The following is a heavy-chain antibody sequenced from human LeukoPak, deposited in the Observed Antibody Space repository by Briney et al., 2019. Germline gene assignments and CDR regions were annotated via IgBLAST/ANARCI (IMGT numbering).Heavy chain of an antibody. V-gene: IGHV3-21*01. CDR1: GFTFSSYS. D-gene: IGHD1-7*01. CDR3: AREARTTYYYDN. CDR2: ISSSSSYI. J-gene: IGHJ4*02. Sequence: GSLRLSCAASGFTFSSYSMNWVRQAPGKGLEWVSSISSSSSYIYYADSVKGRFTISRDNAKNSLYLQMNSLRAEDTAVYYCAREARTTYYYDNWGQGTLVTVSS.